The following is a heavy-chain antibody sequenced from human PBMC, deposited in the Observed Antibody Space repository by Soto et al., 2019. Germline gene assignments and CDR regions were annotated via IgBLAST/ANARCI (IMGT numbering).Heavy chain of an antibody. CDR2: ISAYNGNT. Sequence: ASVKVSCKASGYTFTSYGISWVRQAPGQGLEWMGWISAYNGNTNYAQKLQGRVTMTTDTSTSTAYMELSRLRSDDTAVYYCARGYYYDSSGYYLYYWGQGTLVTVSS. V-gene: IGHV1-18*01. CDR3: ARGYYYDSSGYYLYY. D-gene: IGHD3-22*01. CDR1: GYTFTSYG. J-gene: IGHJ4*02.